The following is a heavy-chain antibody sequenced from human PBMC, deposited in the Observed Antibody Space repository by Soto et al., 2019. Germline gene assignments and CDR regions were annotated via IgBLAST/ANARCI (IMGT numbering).Heavy chain of an antibody. CDR1: GFAFSTYA. V-gene: IGHV3-23*01. D-gene: IGHD6-13*01. J-gene: IGHJ6*02. CDR3: AKVTKRAAAGRYEYYKYGMDV. Sequence: PXGSLILSCAASGFAFSTYAMTWVRQAPGKGLDWVSVISGSGGSSYYAASVKGRFTISRDNSKNTLYLQMNGLRAEDTALYYCAKVTKRAAAGRYEYYKYGMDVWGQGTTVTVSS. CDR2: ISGSGGSS.